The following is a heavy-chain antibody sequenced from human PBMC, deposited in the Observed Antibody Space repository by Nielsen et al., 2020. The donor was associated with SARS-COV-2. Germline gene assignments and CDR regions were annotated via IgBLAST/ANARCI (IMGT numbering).Heavy chain of an antibody. CDR3: ARGASLLRFLEWNYYGMDV. CDR2: IYYSGST. J-gene: IGHJ6*02. Sequence: WIRQPPGKGLEWIGYIYYSGSTYYNPSLKSRVTISVDTSKNQFSLKMSSVTAADTAVYYCARGASLLRFLEWNYYGMDVWGQGTTVTVSS. D-gene: IGHD3-3*01. V-gene: IGHV4-39*01.